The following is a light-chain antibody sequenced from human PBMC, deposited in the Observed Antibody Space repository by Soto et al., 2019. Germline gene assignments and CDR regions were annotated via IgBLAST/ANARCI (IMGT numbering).Light chain of an antibody. CDR3: QQYNNWPPAT. CDR1: QSVSNN. V-gene: IGKV3D-15*01. CDR2: GAS. Sequence: EIVLTQSPATLSLSPGERATLSCRASQSVSNNYLAWYQQKPGQAPRLLIYGASNRATGIPDRFSGSGSGTDFTLTISSLQSEDFAVYYCQQYNNWPPATFGQGTKVDIK. J-gene: IGKJ1*01.